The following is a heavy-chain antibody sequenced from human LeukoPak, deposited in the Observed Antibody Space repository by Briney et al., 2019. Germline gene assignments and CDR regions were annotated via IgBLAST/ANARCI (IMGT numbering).Heavy chain of an antibody. V-gene: IGHV1-2*02. J-gene: IGHJ2*01. CDR2: INPNSGGT. CDR3: ARAGDTAMAYWYFDL. D-gene: IGHD5-18*01. Sequence: ASVKVSCKASGYTFTGYYMHWVRQAPGQGLEWMGWINPNSGGTNYAQKFQGRVTMTRDTSISTAYMELSRLRSDDTAVYYCARAGDTAMAYWYFDLWSRGTLVTVSS. CDR1: GYTFTGYY.